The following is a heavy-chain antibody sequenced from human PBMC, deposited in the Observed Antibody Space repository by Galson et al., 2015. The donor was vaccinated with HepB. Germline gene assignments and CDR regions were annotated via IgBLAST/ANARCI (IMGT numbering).Heavy chain of an antibody. V-gene: IGHV3-74*01. CDR1: GFTFSSYW. CDR3: ARDLTYYDILTGSFVKYFDY. Sequence: SLRLSCAASGFTFSSYWMHWVRQAPGKGLVWVSRLNSVGSSTSYADSVKGRFTISRDNAKNTLYLQMNSLSAEDTAVYYCARDLTYYDILTGSFVKYFDYWGQGTLVTVSS. J-gene: IGHJ4*02. CDR2: LNSVGSST. D-gene: IGHD3-9*01.